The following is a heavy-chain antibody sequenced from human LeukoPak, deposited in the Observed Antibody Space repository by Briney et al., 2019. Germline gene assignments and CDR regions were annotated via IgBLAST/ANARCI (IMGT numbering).Heavy chain of an antibody. J-gene: IGHJ4*02. Sequence: QPGGSLRLSCAASGFTFSSYAMSWVRQAPGKGLEWVAVISYDGSNKYYADSVKGRFTISRDNSKNTLYLQMNSLRAEDTAVYYCAGDYYYDSSGALDYWGQGTLVTVSS. CDR2: ISYDGSNK. CDR1: GFTFSSYA. D-gene: IGHD3-22*01. V-gene: IGHV3-30-3*01. CDR3: AGDYYYDSSGALDY.